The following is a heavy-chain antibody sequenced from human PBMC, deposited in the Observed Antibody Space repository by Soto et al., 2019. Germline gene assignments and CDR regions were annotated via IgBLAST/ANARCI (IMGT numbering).Heavy chain of an antibody. CDR1: GGSISSYY. V-gene: IGHV4-4*07. CDR3: ARDLYDYVWGSYPSYYGMDV. J-gene: IGHJ6*02. CDR2: IYTSGST. D-gene: IGHD3-16*01. Sequence: PSETLSLTCTVSGGSISSYYWSWIRQPAGKGLEWIGRIYTSGSTNYNPSLKSRVTMSVDTSKNQFSLKLSSVTAADTAVYYCARDLYDYVWGSYPSYYGMDVWGQGTTVTVSS.